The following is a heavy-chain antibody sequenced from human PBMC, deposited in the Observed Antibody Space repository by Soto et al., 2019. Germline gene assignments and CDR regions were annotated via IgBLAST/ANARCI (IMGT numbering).Heavy chain of an antibody. CDR2: IYYTGRT. D-gene: IGHD1-1*01. CDR3: VRDGTKTLRDWFDP. CDR1: GGSVSISEYP. J-gene: IGHJ5*02. Sequence: SETLPLTCTVSGGSVSISEYPWCWVRPPSGMGLEWIGTIYYTGRTSFNPSLKSRLVMSVDTSKKQFSLKLRSVTAADTAVYYCVRDGTKTLRDWFDPWGQGISVTVSS. V-gene: IGHV4-39*07.